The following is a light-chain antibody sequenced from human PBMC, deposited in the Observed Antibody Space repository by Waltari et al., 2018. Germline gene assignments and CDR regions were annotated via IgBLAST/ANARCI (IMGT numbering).Light chain of an antibody. Sequence: QSVLTQPPSASGTPGPRVTISVSVRSSNIGSNPVNWYQQLPGTAPKLLIYSNNQRPSGVPDRFSGSKSGTSASLAISGLQSEDEADYYCAAWDDSLNGVVFGGGTKLTVL. CDR2: SNN. J-gene: IGLJ2*01. CDR3: AAWDDSLNGVV. CDR1: SSNIGSNP. V-gene: IGLV1-44*01.